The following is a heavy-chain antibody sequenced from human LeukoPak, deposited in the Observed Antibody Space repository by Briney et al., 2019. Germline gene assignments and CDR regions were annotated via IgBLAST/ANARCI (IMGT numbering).Heavy chain of an antibody. CDR2: INPSGGST. J-gene: IGHJ4*02. Sequence: ASVKVSCKASGYTFTSYYMHWVRQAPGQGLEWMGIINPSGGSTSYAQKFQGRVTITRDTSISTAYMELSRLRSDDTAMYYCARRSDYGGLDYWGQGTLVTVSS. CDR3: ARRSDYGGLDY. D-gene: IGHD4-23*01. V-gene: IGHV1-46*01. CDR1: GYTFTSYY.